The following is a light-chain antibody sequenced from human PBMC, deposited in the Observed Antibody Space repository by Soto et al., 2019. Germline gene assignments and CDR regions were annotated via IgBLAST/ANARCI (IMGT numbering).Light chain of an antibody. CDR3: CSYEGSRRV. CDR1: SSDVGSYNL. J-gene: IGLJ2*01. V-gene: IGLV2-23*01. CDR2: EGS. Sequence: QSALTQPASVSGSPGQSITISCTGTSSDVGSYNLVSWYQQHPGKAPKLMIYEGSKRPSGVSNRFSGSKSGNTASLTISGLQAEDEADYYCCSYEGSRRVFGGGTKVTVL.